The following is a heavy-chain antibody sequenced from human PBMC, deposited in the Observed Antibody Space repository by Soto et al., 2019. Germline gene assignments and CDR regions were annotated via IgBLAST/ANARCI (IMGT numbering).Heavy chain of an antibody. CDR1: GFTFSSYA. CDR3: AKDRVAVPVAGYFDY. Sequence: PGGSLRLSCAASGFTFSSYAMSWVRQAPGKGLEWVSAISGSGGSTYYADSVKGRFTISRDNSKNTLYLQMNSLRAEDTAVYYCAKDRVAVPVAGYFDYWGQGTLVTVSS. J-gene: IGHJ4*02. CDR2: ISGSGGST. D-gene: IGHD6-19*01. V-gene: IGHV3-23*01.